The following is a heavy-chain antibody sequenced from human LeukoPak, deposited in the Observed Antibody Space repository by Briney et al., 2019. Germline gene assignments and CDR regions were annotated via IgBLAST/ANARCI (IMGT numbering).Heavy chain of an antibody. J-gene: IGHJ4*02. CDR3: ARAGSGKRHLDY. CDR1: GGSFIGYY. Sequence: PSETLSLTCAVYGGSFIGYYWSWIRQPPGKGLEWIGEINHSGSTNYNPSLKSRVTISVDTSKNQFSLKLSSVTAADTAVYYCARAGSGKRHLDYWGQGTLVTVSS. D-gene: IGHD6-25*01. CDR2: INHSGST. V-gene: IGHV4-34*01.